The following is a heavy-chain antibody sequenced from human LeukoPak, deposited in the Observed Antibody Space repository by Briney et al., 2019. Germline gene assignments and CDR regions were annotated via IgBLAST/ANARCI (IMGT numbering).Heavy chain of an antibody. J-gene: IGHJ6*02. Sequence: ASVKVSCKASGYTFTSYDINWVRQATGQGLEWMGWMNPNSGNTGYAQKFQGRVTMTRNTSISTAYMELSSLRSEDTAMYYCARGYDFWSGYYTDYYYGMDVWGQGTTVTVSS. D-gene: IGHD3-3*01. CDR2: MNPNSGNT. CDR1: GYTFTSYD. V-gene: IGHV1-8*01. CDR3: ARGYDFWSGYYTDYYYGMDV.